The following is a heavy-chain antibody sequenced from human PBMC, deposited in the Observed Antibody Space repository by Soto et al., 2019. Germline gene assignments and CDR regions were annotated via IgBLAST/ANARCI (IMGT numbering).Heavy chain of an antibody. Sequence: PSETLSLTCTVSGDSISSSSSSWGWIRQPPGKGLEWIGSIYYSGSTYYNPSLKSRVTISVDTSKNQFSLKLSSVTAADTAVYYCASPKIAFYNWFDPWGQGTLVT. CDR3: ASPKIAFYNWFDP. CDR1: GDSISSSSSS. V-gene: IGHV4-39*01. CDR2: IYYSGST. D-gene: IGHD3-3*02. J-gene: IGHJ5*02.